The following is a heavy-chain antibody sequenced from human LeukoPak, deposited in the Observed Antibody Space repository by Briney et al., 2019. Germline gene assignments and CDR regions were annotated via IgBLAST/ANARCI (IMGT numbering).Heavy chain of an antibody. CDR3: AKSQRGYCPRRTYYYYMDV. CDR2: IKSKTDGGTT. CDR1: GFTFRNAW. J-gene: IGHJ6*03. D-gene: IGHD1-26*01. V-gene: IGHV3-15*01. Sequence: PGGSLRLSCAASGFTFRNAWMSWVRQAPGKGLEWVGRIKSKTDGGTTDHAAPVKGRSTISRDDSKNTLYLQLNSLRAEDTAVYYCAKSQRGYCPRRTYYYYMDVWGKGTTVTVSS.